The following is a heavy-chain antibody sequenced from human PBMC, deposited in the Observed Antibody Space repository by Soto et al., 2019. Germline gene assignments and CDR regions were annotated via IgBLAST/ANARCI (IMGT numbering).Heavy chain of an antibody. CDR2: IYYSGST. D-gene: IGHD2-15*01. CDR3: ARDPHPYATPYYYGMDV. CDR1: GGSISSYY. V-gene: IGHV4-59*01. J-gene: IGHJ6*02. Sequence: SSETLSLTCTVSGGSISSYYWSWIRQPPGKGLEWIGYIYYSGSTNYNPSLKSRVTISVDTSKNQFSLKLSSVTAADTAVYYCARDPHPYATPYYYGMDVWGQGTTVTVSS.